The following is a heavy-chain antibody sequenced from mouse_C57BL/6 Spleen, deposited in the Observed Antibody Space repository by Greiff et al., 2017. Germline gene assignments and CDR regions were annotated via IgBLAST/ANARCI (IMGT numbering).Heavy chain of an antibody. Sequence: QVQLQQPGAELVKPGASVKLSCKASGYTFTSYWMQWVKQRPGQGLEWIGEIDPSDSYTNYNQKFKGKATLTVDTSSSTAYMQLSSLTSEDSAVYYCARGGNDDGYYGWFAYWGQGTLVTVSA. V-gene: IGHV1-50*01. CDR3: ARGGNDDGYYGWFAY. CDR2: IDPSDSYT. D-gene: IGHD2-3*01. CDR1: GYTFTSYW. J-gene: IGHJ3*01.